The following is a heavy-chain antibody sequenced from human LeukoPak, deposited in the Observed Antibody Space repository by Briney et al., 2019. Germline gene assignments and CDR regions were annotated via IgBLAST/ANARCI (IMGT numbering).Heavy chain of an antibody. J-gene: IGHJ1*01. CDR1: GGSFSGYY. Sequence: SETLSLTCAVYGGSFSGYYWSWIRQPPGKGLEWIGEINHSGSTNYNPSLKSRVTISVDTSKNQFSLKLSSVTAADTAVYYCAGENYGDYGYFQHWGQGTLVTVSS. CDR2: INHSGST. D-gene: IGHD4-17*01. CDR3: AGENYGDYGYFQH. V-gene: IGHV4-34*01.